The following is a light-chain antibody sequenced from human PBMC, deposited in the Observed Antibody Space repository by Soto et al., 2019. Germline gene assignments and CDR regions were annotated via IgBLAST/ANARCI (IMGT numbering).Light chain of an antibody. J-gene: IGLJ3*02. CDR3: SSYTSSSTPWV. V-gene: IGLV2-14*01. CDR2: EVS. Sequence: QSALTQPASVSGSPGQSITISCTGTSSDVGDYNNVSWYQQHPGKAPKLMLYEVSNRPSGVSNRFSGSKSGNTASLTISGLQAEDEADYYCSSYTSSSTPWVFGGGTKLTVL. CDR1: SSDVGDYNN.